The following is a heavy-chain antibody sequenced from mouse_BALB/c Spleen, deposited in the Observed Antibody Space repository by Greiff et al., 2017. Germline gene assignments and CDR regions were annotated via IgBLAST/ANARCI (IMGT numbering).Heavy chain of an antibody. CDR3: ARPSTVVATSYYYAMDY. CDR1: GFTFSDYY. J-gene: IGHJ4*01. Sequence: EVKLVESGGGLVKPGGSLKLSCAASGFTFSDYYMYWVRQTPEKRLEWVATISDGGSYTYYPDSVKGRFTISRDNAKNNLYLQMSSLKSEDTAMYYCARPSTVVATSYYYAMDYWGQGTSVTVSS. D-gene: IGHD1-1*01. V-gene: IGHV5-4*02. CDR2: ISDGGSYT.